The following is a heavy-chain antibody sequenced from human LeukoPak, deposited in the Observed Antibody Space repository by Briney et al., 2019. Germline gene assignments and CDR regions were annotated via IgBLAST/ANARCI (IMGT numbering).Heavy chain of an antibody. CDR2: IYYSGST. D-gene: IGHD3-10*01. CDR3: ARGITRNYMDV. Sequence: SETLSLTCTVPGGSISSYYWSWIRQSPGKGLEWIGHIYYSGSTNYNPSLKSRVTISVDTSKKQFSLTLNSVTAADTAVYYCARGITRNYMDVWGKGTTVTVSS. CDR1: GGSISSYY. V-gene: IGHV4-59*01. J-gene: IGHJ6*03.